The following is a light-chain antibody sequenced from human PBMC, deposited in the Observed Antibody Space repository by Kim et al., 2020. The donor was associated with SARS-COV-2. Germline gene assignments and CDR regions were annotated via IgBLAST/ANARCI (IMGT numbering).Light chain of an antibody. V-gene: IGLV2-14*03. CDR1: SSDIGTYTY. J-gene: IGLJ3*02. CDR2: DVT. Sequence: QSALTQPASVSGSPGQSITISCTGASSDIGTYTYVSWYQQHPDKAPKLIIYDVTKWPSGISDRFSGSKSGNTASLTISGLQAEDEADYHCSSYSSSTTPWVFGGGTQLTVL. CDR3: SSYSSSTTPWV.